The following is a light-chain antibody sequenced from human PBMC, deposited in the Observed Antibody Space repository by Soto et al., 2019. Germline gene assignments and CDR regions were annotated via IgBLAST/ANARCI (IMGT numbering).Light chain of an antibody. CDR3: QQRSNWLALT. J-gene: IGKJ4*01. Sequence: EIVLTQSPATLSLSPGERATLSCRASQSVSSYLAWYQQKPGQAPRLLIYDASNRATGIPARISGSGSGTDFTLTISSLEPEDFVVYYCQQRSNWLALTFGGGTKVEIK. CDR2: DAS. CDR1: QSVSSY. V-gene: IGKV3-11*01.